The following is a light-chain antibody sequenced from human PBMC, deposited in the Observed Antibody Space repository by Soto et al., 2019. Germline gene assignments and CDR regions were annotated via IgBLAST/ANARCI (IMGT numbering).Light chain of an antibody. Sequence: DIQMTQSPSTLSASVGDRVSITCRASQSVGNSLAWYQQRPGKAPKLLIFDASTLESGVPSKFSGSGSDTEFTFTISSLQPDDSATYYCQQYNTYGLTFGGGTK. V-gene: IGKV1-5*01. CDR3: QQYNTYGLT. CDR1: QSVGNS. CDR2: DAS. J-gene: IGKJ4*02.